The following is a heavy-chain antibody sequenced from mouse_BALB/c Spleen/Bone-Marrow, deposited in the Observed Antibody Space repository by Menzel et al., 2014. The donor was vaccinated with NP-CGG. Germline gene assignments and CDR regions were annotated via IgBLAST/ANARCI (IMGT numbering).Heavy chain of an antibody. V-gene: IGHV1-7*01. D-gene: IGHD2-1*01. CDR1: GYTFTSYW. Sequence: QVQLQQSGAELAKPGASVKMSCKASGYTFTSYWMHWVKQRPGQGLEWIGYINPSTGYTEYNQKFKDKAALTADKSSSTAYMQLSSLTSEDSAVYYCARYGNYGDYFDYWGQGTTLTVSS. CDR2: INPSTGYT. J-gene: IGHJ2*01. CDR3: ARYGNYGDYFDY.